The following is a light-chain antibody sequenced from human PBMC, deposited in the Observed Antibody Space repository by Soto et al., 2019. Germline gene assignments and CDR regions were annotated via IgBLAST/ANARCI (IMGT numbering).Light chain of an antibody. CDR2: GAS. Sequence: EIVMTQSPATLSVSPGEIATLSCRASQSVSSNLARYQQKPGQAARLLIYGASTRPAGIPTRFSGSGSGIEFTLAVSSIQAEDVAVYYCQQYNNCPFPVGPGTKVDIK. V-gene: IGKV3-15*01. CDR1: QSVSSN. CDR3: QQYNNCPFP. J-gene: IGKJ3*01.